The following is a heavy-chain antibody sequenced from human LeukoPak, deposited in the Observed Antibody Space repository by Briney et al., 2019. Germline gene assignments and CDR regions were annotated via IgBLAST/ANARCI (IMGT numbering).Heavy chain of an antibody. CDR3: ARDVWELQAPDY. Sequence: GRSLRLSCAASGFTFSSYAMHWVRQAPGKGLEWVAVISYDGSNKYYADSVKGRFTISRDNSKNTLYLQMNSLRAEDTAVYYCARDVWELQAPDYWGQGTLVTVPS. J-gene: IGHJ4*02. CDR1: GFTFSSYA. CDR2: ISYDGSNK. D-gene: IGHD1-26*01. V-gene: IGHV3-30-3*01.